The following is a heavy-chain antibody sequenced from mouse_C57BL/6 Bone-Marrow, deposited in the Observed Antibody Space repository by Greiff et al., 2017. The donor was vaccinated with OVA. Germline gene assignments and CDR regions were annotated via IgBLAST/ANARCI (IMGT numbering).Heavy chain of an antibody. CDR2: INPGSGGT. Sequence: QVQLQQSGAELVRPGTSVKVSCKASGYAFTNYLIEWVKQRPGQGLEWIGVINPGSGGTNYNEKFKGKATLTADKTSSTAYMKLSSLTAEDSADYCGTRYYGRSTGAMDYWGQGTSVTVSS. V-gene: IGHV1-54*01. D-gene: IGHD1-1*01. CDR3: TRYYGRSTGAMDY. J-gene: IGHJ4*01. CDR1: GYAFTNYL.